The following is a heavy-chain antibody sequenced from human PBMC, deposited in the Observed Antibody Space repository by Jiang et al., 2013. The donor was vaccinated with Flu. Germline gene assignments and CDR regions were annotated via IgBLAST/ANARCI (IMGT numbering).Heavy chain of an antibody. D-gene: IGHD3-3*02. CDR1: GGTFSSYA. V-gene: IGHV1-46*01. CDR2: INPGGDAT. CDR3: AIGRFGRNRSILGVEIIGTYYAMGV. Sequence: GAEVKKPGSSVKVSCKASGGTFSSYAISWVRQAPGQGLEYMGIINPGGDATIYAQEFQGRVTMTRDTPSSTVYMEVRSLRSEDTAVYYCAIGRFGRNRSILGVEIIGTYYAMGVWGKGTTVTVSS. J-gene: IGHJ6*04.